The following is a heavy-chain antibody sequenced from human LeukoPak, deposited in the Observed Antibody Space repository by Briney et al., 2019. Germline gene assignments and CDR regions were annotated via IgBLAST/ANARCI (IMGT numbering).Heavy chain of an antibody. CDR3: ARDTRGDNWFDP. V-gene: IGHV3-7*01. D-gene: IGHD1-1*01. CDR1: GFTLSSYW. J-gene: IGHJ5*02. CDR2: INQDGSEK. Sequence: GGSLRLSCAASGFTLSSYWRSWVRQAPGKGLEWVANINQDGSEKYYVDSVKGRFTISRDNAKNSLYLQMNNLRAEDTAVYYCARDTRGDNWFDPWGQGTLVTVSS.